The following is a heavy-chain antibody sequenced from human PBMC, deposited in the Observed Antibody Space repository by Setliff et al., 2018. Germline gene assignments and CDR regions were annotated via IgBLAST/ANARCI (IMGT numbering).Heavy chain of an antibody. CDR1: GFTFSSYW. Sequence: LSCAASGFTFSSYWMHWVRQDPGKGLVWVSRVNDDGSSAMYADSVKGRFTMSRDNAKNTLYLQMNSLRAEDTAVYYCARAYYGTVNGYSSYYGLDVWGQGTTVTVSS. D-gene: IGHD3-9*01. CDR2: VNDDGSSA. J-gene: IGHJ6*02. V-gene: IGHV3-74*03. CDR3: ARAYYGTVNGYSSYYGLDV.